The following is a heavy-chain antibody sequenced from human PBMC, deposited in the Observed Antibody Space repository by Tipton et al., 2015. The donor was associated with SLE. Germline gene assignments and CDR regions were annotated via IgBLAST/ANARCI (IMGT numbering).Heavy chain of an antibody. D-gene: IGHD5-12*01. J-gene: IGHJ4*02. Sequence: TLSLTCTGGSISSSNYYWGWIRQPPGKGLEWIGTIYYGGSTYYTPSVKSRVTISADTSKNQFSLKLSSVTAADTAVYYCATDRSNGYEFWGQGTLVTVSS. V-gene: IGHV4-39*02. CDR3: ATDRSNGYEF. CDR2: IYYGGST. CDR1: GSISSSNYY.